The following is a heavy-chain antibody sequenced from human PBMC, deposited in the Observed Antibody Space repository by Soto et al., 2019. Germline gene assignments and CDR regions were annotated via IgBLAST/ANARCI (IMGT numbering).Heavy chain of an antibody. CDR3: ARHGSRDGYNYFGY. Sequence: PGESLKITCIGSGYSFTSYWISGVRQMAGKGLEWMGRIDPSDSYTNYSPSFQGHVTISADKSISTAYLQWSSLKASDTAMYYCARHGSRDGYNYFGYWGQGTLVTVPS. V-gene: IGHV5-10-1*01. J-gene: IGHJ4*02. D-gene: IGHD5-12*01. CDR2: IDPSDSYT. CDR1: GYSFTSYW.